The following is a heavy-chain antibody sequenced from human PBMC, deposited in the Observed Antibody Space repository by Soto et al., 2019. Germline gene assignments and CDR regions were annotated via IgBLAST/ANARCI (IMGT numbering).Heavy chain of an antibody. J-gene: IGHJ4*02. Sequence: QVQLVQSGAEVKKPGASVKVSCKASGYTFTSYYMHWVRQAPGQGLEWMRIINPSGGSTSYAQKFQGRVTMTRDTSTSTVYMELSSLRSEDTAVYYCARDGLFWDFDYWGQGTLVTVSS. V-gene: IGHV1-46*03. CDR2: INPSGGST. D-gene: IGHD3-16*01. CDR3: ARDGLFWDFDY. CDR1: GYTFTSYY.